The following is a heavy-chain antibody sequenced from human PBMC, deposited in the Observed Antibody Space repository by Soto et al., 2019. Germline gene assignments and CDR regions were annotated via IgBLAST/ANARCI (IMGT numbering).Heavy chain of an antibody. CDR2: IYWDDDK. V-gene: IGHV2-5*02. CDR3: AHRRFGPKTYGSGPLFDY. D-gene: IGHD3-10*01. CDR1: GFSLSTSGVG. J-gene: IGHJ4*02. Sequence: QITLKESGPTLVKPTQTLTLTCTFSGFSLSTSGVGVGWIRQPPGKALEWLALIYWDDDKRYSPSLKSRLTITNDPPKNQVVLTMTNMDPVDTATYYCAHRRFGPKTYGSGPLFDYWGQGTLVTVSS.